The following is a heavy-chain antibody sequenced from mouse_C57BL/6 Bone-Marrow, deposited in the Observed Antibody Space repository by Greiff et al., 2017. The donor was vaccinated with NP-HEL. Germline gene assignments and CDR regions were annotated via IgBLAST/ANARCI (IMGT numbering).Heavy chain of an antibody. D-gene: IGHD1-1*01. J-gene: IGHJ2*01. V-gene: IGHV14-4*01. CDR1: GFNIKDDY. Sequence: EVKLQESGAELVRPGASVKLSCTASGFNIKDDYMHWVKQRPEQGLEWIGWIDPENGDTEYASKFQGKATITADTSSNTAYLQLSSLTSEDTAVYYCTTLFITTVVADYWGQGTTLTVSS. CDR2: IDPENGDT. CDR3: TTLFITTVVADY.